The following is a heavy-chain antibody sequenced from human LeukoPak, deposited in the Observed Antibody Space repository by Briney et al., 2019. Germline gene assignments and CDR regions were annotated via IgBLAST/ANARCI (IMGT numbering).Heavy chain of an antibody. J-gene: IGHJ6*03. D-gene: IGHD3-3*01. Sequence: GGSLRLSCAASGFTLSSYDMHWVRQATGKGLEWVSAIGTAGDTYYPGSVKGRFTISRENAKNSLYLQMNSLRAGDTAVYYCARGTYDFWSGPNYYYYMDVWGKGTTVTVSS. CDR1: GFTLSSYD. CDR2: IGTAGDT. V-gene: IGHV3-13*01. CDR3: ARGTYDFWSGPNYYYYMDV.